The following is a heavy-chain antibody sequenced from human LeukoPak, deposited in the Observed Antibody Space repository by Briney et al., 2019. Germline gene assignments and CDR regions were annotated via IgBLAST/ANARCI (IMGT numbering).Heavy chain of an antibody. V-gene: IGHV4-34*01. CDR3: ARGAGTKIRRNRFDP. Sequence: PSETLSLTCAVYGGSFSGYYWSWIRQPPGKGLEWIGEINHSGSTNYNPSLKSRVTISVDTSKNQFSLNLSSVTAADTAVYYCARGAGTKIRRNRFDPWGQGTLVTVSS. CDR2: INHSGST. CDR1: GGSFSGYY. J-gene: IGHJ5*02. D-gene: IGHD4-17*01.